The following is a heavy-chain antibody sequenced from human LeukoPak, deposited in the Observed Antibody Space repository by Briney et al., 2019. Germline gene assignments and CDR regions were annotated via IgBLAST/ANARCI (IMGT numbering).Heavy chain of an antibody. CDR3: ARGPALTDRNSSSSLMGDY. CDR2: INHSGST. Sequence: SETLSLTCAVYGGSFSGYYWSWIRQPPGKGLEWIGEINHSGSTNYNPSLKSRVTISVDTSKNQFSLKLSSVTAADTAVYYCARGPALTDRNSSSSLMGDYWGQGTLVTVSS. D-gene: IGHD6-6*01. V-gene: IGHV4-34*01. J-gene: IGHJ4*02. CDR1: GGSFSGYY.